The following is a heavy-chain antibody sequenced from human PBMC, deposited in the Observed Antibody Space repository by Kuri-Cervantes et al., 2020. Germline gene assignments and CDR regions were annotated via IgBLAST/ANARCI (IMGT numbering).Heavy chain of an antibody. CDR3: ARARSGAIPGRGIMYFDY. Sequence: ASVKVSCKASGYTFTSYYMHWVRQAPGRGLEWMGIINPSGGSTSYAQKFQGRVTMTRDTSTSTVYMELSSLRSEDTAVYYCARARSGAIPGRGIMYFDYWGQGTLVTVSS. J-gene: IGHJ4*02. V-gene: IGHV1-46*01. CDR2: INPSGGST. CDR1: GYTFTSYY. D-gene: IGHD3-10*01.